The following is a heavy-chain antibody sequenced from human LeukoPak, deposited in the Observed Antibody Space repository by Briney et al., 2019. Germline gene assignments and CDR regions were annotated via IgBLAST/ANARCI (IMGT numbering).Heavy chain of an antibody. J-gene: IGHJ3*02. CDR1: GDSISNYY. CDR2: IYTSGST. CDR3: ARDSRGDILTGAHAFDI. D-gene: IGHD3-9*01. V-gene: IGHV4-4*07. Sequence: SETLSLTCTVSGDSISNYYWSWIRQPAGKGLEWIGRIYTSGSTNYNPSLKSRVTMSVDTSKNQFSLKLSSVTAADTAVYYCARDSRGDILTGAHAFDIWGQGTMVTVSS.